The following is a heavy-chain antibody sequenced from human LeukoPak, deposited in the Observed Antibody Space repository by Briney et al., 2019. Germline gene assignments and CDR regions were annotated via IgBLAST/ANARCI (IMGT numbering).Heavy chain of an antibody. CDR2: INPNSGGT. CDR3: ARSRDTAMDAFDY. V-gene: IGHV1-2*02. Sequence: ASVKVSCKASGYSFTGYYMHWVRQAPGQGLEWMGWINPNSGGTNYAQKFQGTVTMTRDTSISTAYMEVSGLGSDDTAVYYCARSRDTAMDAFDYWGQGTLVTVSS. CDR1: GYSFTGYY. D-gene: IGHD5-18*01. J-gene: IGHJ4*02.